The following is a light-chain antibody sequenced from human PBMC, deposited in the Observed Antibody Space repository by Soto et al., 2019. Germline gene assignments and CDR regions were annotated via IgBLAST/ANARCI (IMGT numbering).Light chain of an antibody. Sequence: EIVMTQSPTILSVSPGERATLSCRASRSVSSNLAWYQQKPGQAPRLLIYGASSRATGIPDRFSGSGSGTDFTLTISRLEPEDFAVYYCQQYGNLPVTFGPGTKVDIK. J-gene: IGKJ3*01. CDR1: RSVSSN. CDR2: GAS. CDR3: QQYGNLPVT. V-gene: IGKV3-20*01.